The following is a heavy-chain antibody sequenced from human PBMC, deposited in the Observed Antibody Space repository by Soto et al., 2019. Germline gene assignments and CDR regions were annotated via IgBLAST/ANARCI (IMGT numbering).Heavy chain of an antibody. CDR1: GFTFSSYS. CDR3: ARDRGIAARPRFWFDP. V-gene: IGHV3-21*01. D-gene: IGHD6-6*01. Sequence: GGSLRLSCAASGFTFSSYSMNWVRQAPGKGLEWVSSISSSSSYIYYADSVKGRFTISRDNAKNSLYLQMNSLRAEDTAVYYCARDRGIAARPRFWFDPWGQGTLVTVSS. CDR2: ISSSSSYI. J-gene: IGHJ5*02.